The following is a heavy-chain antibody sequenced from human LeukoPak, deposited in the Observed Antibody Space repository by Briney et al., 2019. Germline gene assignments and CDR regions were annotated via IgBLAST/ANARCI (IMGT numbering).Heavy chain of an antibody. V-gene: IGHV1-24*01. CDR1: GYTLTELS. Sequence: ASVKVSCKVSGYTLTELSMHWARQAPGKGLEWMGGFDPEDGETIYAQKFQGRVTMTEDTSTDTAYMELSSLRSEDTAVYYCATVFLGYYDSSGYYYFDYWGQGTLVTVSS. D-gene: IGHD3-22*01. CDR3: ATVFLGYYDSSGYYYFDY. J-gene: IGHJ4*02. CDR2: FDPEDGET.